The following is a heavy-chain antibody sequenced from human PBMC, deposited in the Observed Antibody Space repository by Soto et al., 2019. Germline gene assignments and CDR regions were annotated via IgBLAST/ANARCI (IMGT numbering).Heavy chain of an antibody. V-gene: IGHV1-2*04. D-gene: IGHD3-3*01. Sequence: ASVKVSCKASGYTFTGYYMHWVRQAPGRGLEWMGWINPNSGGTNYAQKFQGWVTMTRDTSISTAYMELSRLRSDDTAVYYCARGATYYDFWSGPPPDYYYYMDVWGKGTTVTVSS. CDR1: GYTFTGYY. CDR2: INPNSGGT. CDR3: ARGATYYDFWSGPPPDYYYYMDV. J-gene: IGHJ6*03.